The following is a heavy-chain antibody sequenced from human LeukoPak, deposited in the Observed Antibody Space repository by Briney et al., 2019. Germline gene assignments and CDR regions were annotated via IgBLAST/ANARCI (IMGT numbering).Heavy chain of an antibody. J-gene: IGHJ5*02. CDR3: ARDTPGGYSYGYARGFDP. Sequence: ASVKVSCKASGYTFITYDLNWVRQAPGQGLEWMGWMNPDSGNTGYAQKFQGRVTITADESTSAAYMELSSLRSEDTAVYYCARDTPGGYSYGYARGFDPWGQGTLVTVSS. CDR2: MNPDSGNT. V-gene: IGHV1-8*01. D-gene: IGHD5-18*01. CDR1: GYTFITYD.